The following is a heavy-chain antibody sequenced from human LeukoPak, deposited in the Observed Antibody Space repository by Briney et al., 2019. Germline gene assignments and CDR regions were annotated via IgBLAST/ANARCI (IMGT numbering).Heavy chain of an antibody. V-gene: IGHV3-48*01. Sequence: GGSLRLSCAASGFTFSSYSMNWVRQAPGKGLEWVSYISSSSSTIYYADSVKGRFTISRDNAKNSLYLQMNSLRAEDTAVYYCARGGIAADYWGQGTLVTVSS. D-gene: IGHD6-13*01. CDR1: GFTFSSYS. CDR2: ISSSSSTI. J-gene: IGHJ4*02. CDR3: ARGGIAADY.